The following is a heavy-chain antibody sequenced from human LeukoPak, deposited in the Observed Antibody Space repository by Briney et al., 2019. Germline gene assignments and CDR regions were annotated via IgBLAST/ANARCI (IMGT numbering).Heavy chain of an antibody. CDR1: GFTFSSYW. CDR2: INSDGSST. Sequence: GGSLRLSCAASGFTFSSYWMHWVRQAPGKGLVWVSRINSDGSSTSYADSVKGRFTISRDNAKNTLYLQMNSLRAEDTAVYYCAREADTAMVQAFDIWGQGTMVTVSS. V-gene: IGHV3-74*01. J-gene: IGHJ3*02. CDR3: AREADTAMVQAFDI. D-gene: IGHD5-18*01.